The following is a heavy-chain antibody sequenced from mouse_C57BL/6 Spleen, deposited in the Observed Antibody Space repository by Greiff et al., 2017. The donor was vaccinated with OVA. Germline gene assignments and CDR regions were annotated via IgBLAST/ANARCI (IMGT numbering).Heavy chain of an antibody. CDR3: ARDGEIYYYGSSYFDY. Sequence: EVQVVESGGGLVKPGGSLKLSCAASGFTFSSYAMSWVRQTPEKRLEWVATISDGGSYTYYPDNVKGRFTISRDNAKNNLYLQMSHLKSEDTAMYYCARDGEIYYYGSSYFDYWGQGTTLTVSS. CDR2: ISDGGSYT. CDR1: GFTFSSYA. D-gene: IGHD1-1*01. V-gene: IGHV5-4*01. J-gene: IGHJ2*01.